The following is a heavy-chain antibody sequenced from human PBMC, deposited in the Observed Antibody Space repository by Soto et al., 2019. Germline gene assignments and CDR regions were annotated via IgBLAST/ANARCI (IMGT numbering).Heavy chain of an antibody. D-gene: IGHD2-15*01. CDR2: IIPIFGTA. CDR1: GGTFSSYA. V-gene: IGHV1-69*12. J-gene: IGHJ5*02. CDR3: ARNIVVVVAATSHWFDP. Sequence: QVQLVQSGAEVKKPGSSVKVSCKASGGTFSSYAISWVRQAPGQGLEWMGGIIPIFGTANHAQKLQGRVRITADESTSTAYMELSSLRSVDTAVYFCARNIVVVVAATSHWFDPWGHGTLVTVSS.